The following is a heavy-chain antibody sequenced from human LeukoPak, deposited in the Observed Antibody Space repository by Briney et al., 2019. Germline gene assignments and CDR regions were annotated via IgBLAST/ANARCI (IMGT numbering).Heavy chain of an antibody. Sequence: ASVKVSCKASGYTFTSYGISWVRQAPGQGLEWMGWISAYNGNTNYAQKLQGRVTMTTDTSTSTAYMELRSLRSDDTAVYYCARESMWTTVTTPPDYWGQGTLVTVSS. CDR1: GYTFTSYG. D-gene: IGHD4-17*01. V-gene: IGHV1-18*01. CDR2: ISAYNGNT. J-gene: IGHJ4*02. CDR3: ARESMWTTVTTPPDY.